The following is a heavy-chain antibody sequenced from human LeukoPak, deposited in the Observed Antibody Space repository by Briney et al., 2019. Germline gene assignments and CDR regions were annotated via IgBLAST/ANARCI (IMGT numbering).Heavy chain of an antibody. CDR3: ASITLRVLDY. Sequence: PSETLSLTCTVSGGSISSSSYYWGWIRQPPGKGLEWIGSIYYSGNTYYNPSLKSRVTISVGTSKNQFSLKLSSVTAADTAVYYCASITLRVLDYWGQGTLVTVSS. D-gene: IGHD3-3*01. CDR1: GGSISSSSYY. J-gene: IGHJ4*02. V-gene: IGHV4-39*01. CDR2: IYYSGNT.